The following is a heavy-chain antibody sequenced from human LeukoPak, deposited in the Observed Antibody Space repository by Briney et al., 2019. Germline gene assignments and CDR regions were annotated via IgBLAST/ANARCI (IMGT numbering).Heavy chain of an antibody. CDR1: GFTFSSYS. D-gene: IGHD3-3*01. Sequence: GGSLRLSCAASGFTFSSYSMNWVRQAPGKGLEWVSSISSSSSYIYYADSLKGRFTIPRDNAKNSLYLQMNSLRAEDTAVYYCAITIFGVVQPRPYYWGQGTLVTVSS. J-gene: IGHJ4*02. CDR3: AITIFGVVQPRPYY. CDR2: ISSSSSYI. V-gene: IGHV3-21*01.